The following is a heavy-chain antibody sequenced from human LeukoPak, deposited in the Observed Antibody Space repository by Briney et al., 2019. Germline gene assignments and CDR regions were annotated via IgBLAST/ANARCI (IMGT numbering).Heavy chain of an antibody. J-gene: IGHJ4*02. CDR3: AREQQYCGGGSCYGLDY. Sequence: GGSLRLSCAASGFTFSDYYMSWIRQAPGKGLVWVSRISSDGSSTYYADSVKGRFTISRDNAKNTLYLQMSSLRAEDTAVYFCAREQQYCGGGSCYGLDYWGQGTLVTVSS. V-gene: IGHV3-74*01. CDR2: ISSDGSST. D-gene: IGHD2-15*01. CDR1: GFTFSDYY.